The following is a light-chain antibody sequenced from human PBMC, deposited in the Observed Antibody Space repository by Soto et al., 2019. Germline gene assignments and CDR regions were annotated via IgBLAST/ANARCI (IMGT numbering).Light chain of an antibody. CDR2: DVS. CDR3: SSYTSSSTRL. J-gene: IGLJ3*02. CDR1: SSDVGGYNY. Sequence: QSVLTQPASVSGSPGQSITISCTGTSSDVGGYNYVSWYQQYPGKAPKVMIFDVSNRPSGVSDRFSGSKSGNTAFLTISGPQAEDEADYYCSSYTSSSTRLFGGGTQLTVL. V-gene: IGLV2-14*01.